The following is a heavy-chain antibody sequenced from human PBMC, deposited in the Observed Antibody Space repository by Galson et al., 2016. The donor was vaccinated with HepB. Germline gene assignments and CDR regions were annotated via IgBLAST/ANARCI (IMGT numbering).Heavy chain of an antibody. D-gene: IGHD3-3*01. CDR3: AREMSPRDYWSSYMMLPLDV. Sequence: SLRLSCAASGFRFSGHVMHWVRQAPGRGLEHVACVSSNGVSTLYGKSVKGRFTISRDNSKSTLLLEMGSLRPEDTAVYYCAREMSPRDYWSSYMMLPLDVWGTGTTVTVSS. J-gene: IGHJ6*04. V-gene: IGHV3-64*01. CDR2: VSSNGVST. CDR1: GFRFSGHV.